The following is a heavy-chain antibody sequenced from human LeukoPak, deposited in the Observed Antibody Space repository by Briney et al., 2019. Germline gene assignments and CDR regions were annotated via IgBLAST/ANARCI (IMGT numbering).Heavy chain of an antibody. CDR2: IKQDGSEK. CDR3: ARADYGDYRGFYYFDY. V-gene: IGHV3-7*04. CDR1: GFTFSSYW. D-gene: IGHD4-17*01. Sequence: GGSLRLSCAASGFTFSSYWMSWVRQAPGKGLERVANIKQDGSEKYYVDSVKGRFTISRDNAKNSLYLQMNSLRAEDTAVYYCARADYGDYRGFYYFDYWGQGTLVTVSS. J-gene: IGHJ4*02.